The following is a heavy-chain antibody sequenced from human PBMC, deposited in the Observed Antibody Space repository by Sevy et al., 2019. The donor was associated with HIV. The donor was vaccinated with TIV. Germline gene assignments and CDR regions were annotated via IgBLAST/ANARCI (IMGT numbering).Heavy chain of an antibody. CDR2: ISGTGNTI. CDR1: GFTFSSHS. CDR3: AGVPPYYDSNVSDF. Sequence: GGSLRLSCAASGFTFSSHSMNWVRQTPGKGLEWISCISGTGNTIYYADSVKGRFTISRDNAKNSLYLQLKSLRDEDTAIYYCAGVPPYYDSNVSDFWGQGSLVTVSS. D-gene: IGHD3-22*01. J-gene: IGHJ4*02. V-gene: IGHV3-48*02.